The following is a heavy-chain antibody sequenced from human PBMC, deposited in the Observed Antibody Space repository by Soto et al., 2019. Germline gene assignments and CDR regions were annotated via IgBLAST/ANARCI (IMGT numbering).Heavy chain of an antibody. D-gene: IGHD4-4*01. CDR1: GYTVTSYG. V-gene: IGHV1-18*01. CDR3: ARDGAWLDYSNYGRD. Sequence: QAHLVQSGAEVKKPGASVKVSCKASGYTVTSYGISWVRQAPGQGLEGMGWISAYNGNTNYAKKLQGRVTMTTDTSKSPAHMDRRSLRSDETAVYYCARDGAWLDYSNYGRDWGQGTLVTVSS. CDR2: ISAYNGNT. J-gene: IGHJ4*02.